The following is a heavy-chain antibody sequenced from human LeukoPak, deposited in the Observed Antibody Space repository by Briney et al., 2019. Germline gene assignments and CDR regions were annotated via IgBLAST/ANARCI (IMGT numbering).Heavy chain of an antibody. Sequence: GGSLRLSCVASGFTFSDYEFNWVRQAPGKGLAWVSYIDIGGEKKFYADSVKGRFTISRDNAKNSLYLQINSLGVEDTGVYYCARDASGANTGDYWGQGTLVTVS. J-gene: IGHJ4*02. V-gene: IGHV3-48*03. CDR2: IDIGGEKK. CDR1: GFTFSDYE. D-gene: IGHD3-16*01. CDR3: ARDASGANTGDY.